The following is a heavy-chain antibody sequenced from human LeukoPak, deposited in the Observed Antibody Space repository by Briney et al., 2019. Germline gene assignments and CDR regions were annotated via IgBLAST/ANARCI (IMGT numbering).Heavy chain of an antibody. D-gene: IGHD4-17*01. CDR2: ISYDGSNK. V-gene: IGHV3-30-3*01. Sequence: GGSLRLSCSASGFTFSNFAMHWVRQAPGKGLEWVAVISYDGSNKYYADSVKGRFTISRDNSKNTLYLQMNSLRAEDTAVYYCARGYGDKASNLYYYYGMDVWGQGTTVTVSS. CDR3: ARGYGDKASNLYYYYGMDV. CDR1: GFTFSNFA. J-gene: IGHJ6*02.